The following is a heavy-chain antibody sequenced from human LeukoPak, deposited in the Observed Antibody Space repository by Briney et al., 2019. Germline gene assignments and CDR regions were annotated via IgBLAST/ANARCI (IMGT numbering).Heavy chain of an antibody. CDR2: ISAYNGNT. CDR3: ARDLNWGCPEGDY. Sequence: ASVKVSCKASGYTFTSYGISWVRQAPGQGLEWMGWISAYNGNTNYAQKFQGRVTMTRDTSISTAYMELSRLRSDDTAVYYCARDLNWGCPEGDYWGQGTLVTVSS. V-gene: IGHV1-18*01. D-gene: IGHD7-27*01. J-gene: IGHJ4*02. CDR1: GYTFTSYG.